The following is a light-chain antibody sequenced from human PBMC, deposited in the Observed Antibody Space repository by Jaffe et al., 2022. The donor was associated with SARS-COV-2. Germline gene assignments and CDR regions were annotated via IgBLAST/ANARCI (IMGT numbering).Light chain of an antibody. J-gene: IGLJ2*01. V-gene: IGLV2-8*01. CDR2: DVS. CDR3: SSYAGSNNVV. Sequence: QSALTQPPSASGSPGQSVTISCTGTSSDVGSYNYVSWYQQHPGKAPKLMIYDVSKRPSGVPDRFSGSKSGNTASLTVSGLQAEDEAHYYCSSYAGSNNVVFGGGTKLTVL. CDR1: SSDVGSYNY.